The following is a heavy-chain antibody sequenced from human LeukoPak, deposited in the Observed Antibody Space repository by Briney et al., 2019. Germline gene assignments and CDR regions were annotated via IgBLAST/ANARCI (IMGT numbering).Heavy chain of an antibody. D-gene: IGHD4-17*01. CDR1: GGSISSYY. Sequence: SETLSLTCTVSGGSISSYYWSWIRQPAGKGLEWIGRIYTSGSTYYNPSLKSRVTMSVDTSKNQFSLKLSSVTAADTAVYYCARDPTYYGDYQPWGQGTLVTVSS. CDR3: ARDPTYYGDYQP. V-gene: IGHV4-4*07. J-gene: IGHJ5*02. CDR2: IYTSGST.